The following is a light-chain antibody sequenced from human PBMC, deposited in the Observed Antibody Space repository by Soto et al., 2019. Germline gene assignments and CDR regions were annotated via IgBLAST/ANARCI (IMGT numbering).Light chain of an antibody. J-gene: IGLJ3*02. Sequence: QSALNQPASVSGSPGQSITISCAGTSSDVGAYNYVSWYQQHPGKAPKLVIYEVSNRPSGVSNRFSGSKSGNTASLTISGLQSEDEADYYCSSYTSSTTQVFGGGTKVTVL. CDR2: EVS. CDR3: SSYTSSTTQV. CDR1: SSDVGAYNY. V-gene: IGLV2-14*01.